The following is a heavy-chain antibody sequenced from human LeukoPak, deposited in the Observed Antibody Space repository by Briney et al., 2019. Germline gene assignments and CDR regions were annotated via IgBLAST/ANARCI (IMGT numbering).Heavy chain of an antibody. CDR2: ISSNGGST. CDR3: ARDWEPTRRYQLLRGWFDP. D-gene: IGHD2-2*01. CDR1: GFTFSSYA. J-gene: IGHJ5*02. Sequence: GGSLRLSCAASGFTFSSYAMHWVRQAPGKGLEYVSAISSNGGSTYYANSVKGRFTISRDNSKNTLYLQMGSLRAEDMAVYYCARDWEPTRRYQLLRGWFDPWGQGTLVTVSS. V-gene: IGHV3-64*01.